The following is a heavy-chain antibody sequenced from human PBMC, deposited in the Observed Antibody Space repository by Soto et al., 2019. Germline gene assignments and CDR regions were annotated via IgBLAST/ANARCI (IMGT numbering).Heavy chain of an antibody. J-gene: IGHJ4*02. CDR1: GFTFSSYA. CDR2: ISGSGGST. V-gene: IGHV3-23*01. Sequence: GGSLRLSCAASGFTFSSYAMSWVRQAPGKGLEWVSAISGSGGSTYYADSVKGRFTISRDNSKNTLYLQMNSLRAEDTAVYYCANLYDSSGYHPLPFDYWGQGTLVTVYS. D-gene: IGHD3-22*01. CDR3: ANLYDSSGYHPLPFDY.